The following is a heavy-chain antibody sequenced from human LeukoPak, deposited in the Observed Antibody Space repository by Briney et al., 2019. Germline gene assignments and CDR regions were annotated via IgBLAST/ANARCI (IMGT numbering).Heavy chain of an antibody. J-gene: IGHJ3*02. D-gene: IGHD4-17*01. Sequence: SVKVSCKASGGTFSSYAISWVRQAPGQGLEWMGRIIPILGIANYAQKFQGRVTITADKSTSTAYMELSSLRSEGTAVYYCARELAEATVTGGAFDIWGQGTMVTVSS. CDR2: IIPILGIA. V-gene: IGHV1-69*04. CDR3: ARELAEATVTGGAFDI. CDR1: GGTFSSYA.